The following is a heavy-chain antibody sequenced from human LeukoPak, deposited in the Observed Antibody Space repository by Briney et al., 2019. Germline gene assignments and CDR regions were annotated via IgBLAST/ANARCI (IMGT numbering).Heavy chain of an antibody. CDR2: LHYWGRA. D-gene: IGHD3-16*01. CDR1: GVSLCGYY. CDR3: VRFGVNYDMDV. Sequence: SETLSLTCSVSGVSLCGYYWTWVRQPPGKGLEWIGQLHYWGRADHNPSLKSRISMSVDTSRNQISLKLSSVTAADTAIYYCVRFGVNYDMDVGGQGTTVTVFS. V-gene: IGHV4-59*01. J-gene: IGHJ6*02.